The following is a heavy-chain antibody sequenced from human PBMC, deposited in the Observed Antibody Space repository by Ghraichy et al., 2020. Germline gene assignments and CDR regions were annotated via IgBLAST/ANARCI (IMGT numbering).Heavy chain of an antibody. V-gene: IGHV3-48*03. J-gene: IGHJ4*02. CDR3: ASTVEMATIGNY. D-gene: IGHD5-24*01. Sequence: LTCAASGFTFSSYEMNWVRQAPGKGLEWVSHIRSSDSSTYYADSVKGRFTISRDNAKNSLYLQMNSLRVEDTAVYYCASTVEMATIGNYWGQGTLVTVSS. CDR1: GFTFSSYE. CDR2: IRSSDSST.